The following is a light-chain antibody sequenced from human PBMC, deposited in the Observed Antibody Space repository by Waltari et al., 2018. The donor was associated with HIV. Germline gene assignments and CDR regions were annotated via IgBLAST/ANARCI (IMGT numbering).Light chain of an antibody. J-gene: IGLJ3*02. V-gene: IGLV3-21*02. CDR1: NIGSKT. CDR3: QLWDTIPDRRV. CDR2: DDT. Sequence: SYVLTQPPAVSVAPRQTASITCGGYNIGSKTVHWFQQKPTQAPVLVVYDDTNRPSGILERFSGSNSGNTATLTISRVEAGDEADYYCQLWDTIPDRRVFGGGTKLTVL.